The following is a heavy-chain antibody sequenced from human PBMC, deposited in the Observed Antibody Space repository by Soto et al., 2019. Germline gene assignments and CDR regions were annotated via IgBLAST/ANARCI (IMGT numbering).Heavy chain of an antibody. D-gene: IGHD3-3*01. CDR2: LSYDGSEK. CDR3: AKFPRGNYEPS. Sequence: LRLSCVVSGFTFKNYGMHWVRQAPGKGLEWVSVLSYDGSEKDYAASVRGRFTISRDNSKNTLYLQMNSLRTEDTAIYYCAKFPRGNYEPSWGQGTLVTVSS. CDR1: GFTFKNYG. V-gene: IGHV3-30*18. J-gene: IGHJ5*02.